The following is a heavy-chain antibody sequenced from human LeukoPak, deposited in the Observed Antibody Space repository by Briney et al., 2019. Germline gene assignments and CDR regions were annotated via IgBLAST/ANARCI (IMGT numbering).Heavy chain of an antibody. J-gene: IGHJ4*02. CDR3: ARLGWSGVYPFYDF. V-gene: IGHV1-8*01. CDR1: GYTFTSND. D-gene: IGHD6-6*01. Sequence: ASVKVSCKTSGYTFTSNDINWVRQAAGQGLEWMGWMNPVSGNTGYAQKFQGRVTMTRDTSISTAYMEVSSLTSDDTAVYYCARLGWSGVYPFYDFWGQGTLVTVSS. CDR2: MNPVSGNT.